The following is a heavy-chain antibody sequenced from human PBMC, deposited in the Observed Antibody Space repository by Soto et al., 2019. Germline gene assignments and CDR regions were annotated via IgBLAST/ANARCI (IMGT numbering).Heavy chain of an antibody. CDR3: VKANDQQLVEGGPFDM. CDR1: AFTFDDFA. J-gene: IGHJ3*02. CDR2: INWSGGSS. V-gene: IGHV3-9*01. Sequence: LXLSCGDSAFTFDDFAMHWVRPAPGRGLEWVSGINWSGGSSGYSDSVKGRFTISRDNAKNSLYLEMNSLRVEDTALFYCVKANDQQLVEGGPFDMWGQGTMVTVSS. D-gene: IGHD6-13*01.